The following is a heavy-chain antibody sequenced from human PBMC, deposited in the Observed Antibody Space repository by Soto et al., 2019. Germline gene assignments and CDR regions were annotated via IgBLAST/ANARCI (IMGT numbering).Heavy chain of an antibody. J-gene: IGHJ4*02. CDR2: ISAYNGNT. D-gene: IGHD2-8*01. V-gene: IGHV1-18*04. CDR3: AREENPGLGYCTNGVCYADY. CDR1: GDTFTSYG. Sequence: GSVKVSCKASGDTFTSYGISWVRQAPGQGLEWMGWISAYNGNTNYAQKLQGRVTMTTDTSTSTAYMELRSLRSDDTAGYYCAREENPGLGYCTNGVCYADYWGQGTLVTVSS.